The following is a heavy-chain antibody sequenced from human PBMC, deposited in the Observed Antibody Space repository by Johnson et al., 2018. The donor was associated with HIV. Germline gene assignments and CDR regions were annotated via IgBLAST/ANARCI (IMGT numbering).Heavy chain of an antibody. CDR2: ISYDGSNK. CDR1: GFTFSSYA. D-gene: IGHD4/OR15-4a*01. J-gene: IGHJ3*02. Sequence: QVQLVESGGGVVQPGRSLRLSCAASGFTFSSYAMHWVRQAPGKGLEWVAVISYDGSNKYYADSVKGRFTISRDNSKNTLYLQMNSLRAEDTAEYYCARGGASDAFDIWGQGTMVTVSS. CDR3: ARGGASDAFDI. V-gene: IGHV3-30-3*01.